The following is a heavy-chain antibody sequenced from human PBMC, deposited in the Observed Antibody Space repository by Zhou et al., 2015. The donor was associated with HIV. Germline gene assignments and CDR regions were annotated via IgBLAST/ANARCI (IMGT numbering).Heavy chain of an antibody. CDR1: GYTFIRYG. CDR2: ISTYNGNT. Sequence: QVQLVQSGAEVKKPGASVKVSCKASGYTFIRYGISWVRQAPGQGPEWMGWISTYNGNTAYAQKLQDRVTMTTDTSTSTAYMELRSLTSDDTAVYYCARLELGYNYDSSGPFDLWGRGTLVTVSS. D-gene: IGHD3-22*01. CDR3: ARLELGYNYDSSGPFDL. J-gene: IGHJ2*01. V-gene: IGHV1-18*01.